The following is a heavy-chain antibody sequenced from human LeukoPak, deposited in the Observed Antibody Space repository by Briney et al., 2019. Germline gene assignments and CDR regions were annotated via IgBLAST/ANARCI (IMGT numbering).Heavy chain of an antibody. CDR3: ARDKGVEYDFWSGYGVYYYYYGMDV. D-gene: IGHD3-3*01. CDR1: GGSISSYY. Sequence: SETLSLTCTVSGGSISSYYWSWIRQPAGKGLEWIGRIYTSGSTNYNPSLKSRVTMSVDTSKNQFSLQLNSVTPEDTAVYYCARDKGVEYDFWSGYGVYYYYYGMDVWGQGTTVTVSS. J-gene: IGHJ6*02. CDR2: IYTSGST. V-gene: IGHV4-4*07.